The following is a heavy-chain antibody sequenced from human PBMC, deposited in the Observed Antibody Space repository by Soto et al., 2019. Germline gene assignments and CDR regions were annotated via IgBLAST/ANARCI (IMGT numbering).Heavy chain of an antibody. D-gene: IGHD2-2*01. Sequence: EVQLVESGGGLVQPGGSLRLSCAASGFTFGIYSMTWVRQAPGKGLEWVSYISHSTSTIYYADSVKGRFSISRDNAKNSLFLQMNSLRAEDTAMYFCARGTSCSSDTCFDRGTTKFDYWGKGTLVAVSS. V-gene: IGHV3-48*01. J-gene: IGHJ4*02. CDR1: GFTFGIYS. CDR2: ISHSTSTI. CDR3: ARGTSCSSDTCFDRGTTKFDY.